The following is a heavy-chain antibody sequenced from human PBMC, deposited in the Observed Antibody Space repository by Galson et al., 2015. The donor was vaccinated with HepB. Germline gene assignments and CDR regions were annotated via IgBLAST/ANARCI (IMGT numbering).Heavy chain of an antibody. CDR3: ASIVATGGDY. CDR2: ISYDGSNK. V-gene: IGHV3-30*04. CDR1: GFTFSSYA. Sequence: SLRLSCAASGFTFSSYAMHWVRQAPGKGLEWVAVISYDGSNKYYADSVKGRFTISRDNSKNTLYLQMNSLRAEDTAVYYCASIVATGGDYWGQGTLVTVSS. D-gene: IGHD5-12*01. J-gene: IGHJ4*02.